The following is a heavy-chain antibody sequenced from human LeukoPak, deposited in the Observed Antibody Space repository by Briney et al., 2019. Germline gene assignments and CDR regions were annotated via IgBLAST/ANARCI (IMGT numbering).Heavy chain of an antibody. D-gene: IGHD6-19*01. CDR1: GFTFSSYA. CDR3: ARTPGYSSGWYGGDY. V-gene: IGHV3-30-3*01. Sequence: LGGSLRLSCAASGFTFSSYAMHWVRQVPGKGLEWVAVISYDGSNKYYADSVKGRFTISRDNSKNTLYLQMNSLRAEDTAVYYCARTPGYSSGWYGGDYWGQGTLVTVSS. J-gene: IGHJ4*02. CDR2: ISYDGSNK.